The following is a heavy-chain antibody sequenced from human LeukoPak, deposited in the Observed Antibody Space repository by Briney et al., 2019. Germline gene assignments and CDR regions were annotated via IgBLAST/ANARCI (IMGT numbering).Heavy chain of an antibody. D-gene: IGHD3-9*01. CDR2: IKHSGST. CDR1: CGSFSGYY. Sequence: AETLSLTCAVYCGSFSGYYWSSVRQPPGKGLEWLVEIKHSGSTNYNPSLKSRVTISVDTSKNQFFLKLSSVTAADPAVYYCGRGRYFDFSYWGQGTLVTVSS. J-gene: IGHJ4*02. CDR3: GRGRYFDFSY. V-gene: IGHV4-34*01.